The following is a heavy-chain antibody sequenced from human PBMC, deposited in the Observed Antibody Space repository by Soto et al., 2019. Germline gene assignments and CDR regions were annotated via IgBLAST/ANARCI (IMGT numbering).Heavy chain of an antibody. CDR2: ISYDGSNK. CDR3: ARDAKPSYGDYFRWPVYYYGMDV. V-gene: IGHV3-30-3*01. J-gene: IGHJ6*02. Sequence: SLRLSCAASGFTFSSYAMHWVRQAPGKGLEWVAVISYDGSNKYYADSVKGRFTISRDNSKNTLYLQMNSLRAEDTAVYYCARDAKPSYGDYFRWPVYYYGMDVWGQGTTVTVSS. D-gene: IGHD4-17*01. CDR1: GFTFSSYA.